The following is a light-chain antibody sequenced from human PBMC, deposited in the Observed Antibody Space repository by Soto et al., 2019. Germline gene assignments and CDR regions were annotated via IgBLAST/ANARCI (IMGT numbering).Light chain of an antibody. J-gene: IGLJ2*01. Sequence: QSALTQPASVSGSPGQSITISCTGTSSDVGGYNYVSWYQQHPGKAPKLMIYEVSNRPSGVSNRFSGSKSGNTASLTISGLQDEDEADYCCSSYTRSSTVVFGGGTKLTVL. CDR2: EVS. V-gene: IGLV2-14*01. CDR3: SSYTRSSTVV. CDR1: SSDVGGYNY.